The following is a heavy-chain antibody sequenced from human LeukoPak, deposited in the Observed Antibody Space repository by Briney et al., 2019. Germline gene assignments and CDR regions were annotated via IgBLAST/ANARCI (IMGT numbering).Heavy chain of an antibody. D-gene: IGHD1-26*01. V-gene: IGHV1-69*13. CDR3: ATDYSGSYVPDY. J-gene: IGHJ4*02. CDR1: GGTFSSYA. Sequence: ASVKVSCKASGGTFSSYAISWVRQAPGQGLEWMGGIIPIFGTANYAQKFQGRVTITADESTSTAYMELSSLRSEDTAVYYCATDYSGSYVPDYWGQGTLVTVSS. CDR2: IIPIFGTA.